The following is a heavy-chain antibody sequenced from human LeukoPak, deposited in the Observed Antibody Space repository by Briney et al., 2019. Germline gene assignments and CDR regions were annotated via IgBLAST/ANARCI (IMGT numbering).Heavy chain of an antibody. V-gene: IGHV3-23*01. CDR1: GFTFSSYA. J-gene: IGHJ4*02. D-gene: IGHD3-3*01. CDR2: ISGSGGST. Sequence: GGSLRLSCAASGFTFSSYAMSWVRQAPGKGLEWVSGISGSGGSTNYADSVKGRFTISRDNSKNTLYLQMNSLRAEDTAVYYCAKASYYDFWSGYRYFDYWGQGTLVTVSS. CDR3: AKASYYDFWSGYRYFDY.